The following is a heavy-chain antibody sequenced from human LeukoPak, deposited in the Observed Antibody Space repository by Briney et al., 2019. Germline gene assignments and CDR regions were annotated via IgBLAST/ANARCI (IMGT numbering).Heavy chain of an antibody. CDR3: AKDLIRGVASQYYYGMDV. D-gene: IGHD5-12*01. V-gene: IGHV3-30*18. J-gene: IGHJ6*02. CDR2: ISYDGSNK. CDR1: GFTFSSYG. Sequence: PGGSLRLSCAASGFTFSSYGMHWVRQAPGKGLEWVAVISYDGSNKYYADSVKGRFTISRDNSKNTLYLQMNSLRAEDTAVYYCAKDLIRGVASQYYYGMDVWGQGTTVTVSS.